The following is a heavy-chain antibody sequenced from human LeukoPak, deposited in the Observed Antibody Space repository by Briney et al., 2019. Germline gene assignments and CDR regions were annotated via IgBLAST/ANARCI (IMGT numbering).Heavy chain of an antibody. V-gene: IGHV3-21*01. CDR1: GFTFSSYS. CDR2: ISSSATYT. D-gene: IGHD6-19*01. J-gene: IGHJ4*02. Sequence: NTGGSLRLSCVASGFTFSSYSMNWVRQAPGKGLEWVSSISSSATYTYYADSVKGRFTISRDNAKKSVYLQMNSLRADDSALYYCARDSTADLDYWGPGTLVTVSS. CDR3: ARDSTADLDY.